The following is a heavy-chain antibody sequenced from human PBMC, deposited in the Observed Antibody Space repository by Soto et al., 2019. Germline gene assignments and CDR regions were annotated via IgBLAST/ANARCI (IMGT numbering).Heavy chain of an antibody. CDR3: ARDRRNSLWFGESTDAFDI. Sequence: SETLSLTCTVSGGSISSYDGSWIRPPPGKGLEWIGYIYYSGSTNYNPSLKSRVTISVDTSKNQFSLKLSSVTAADTAVYYCARDRRNSLWFGESTDAFDIWGQGTMVTVSS. CDR2: IYYSGST. V-gene: IGHV4-59*01. D-gene: IGHD3-10*01. CDR1: GGSISSYD. J-gene: IGHJ3*02.